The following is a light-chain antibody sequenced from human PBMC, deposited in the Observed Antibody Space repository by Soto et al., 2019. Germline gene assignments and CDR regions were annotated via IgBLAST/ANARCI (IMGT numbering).Light chain of an antibody. Sequence: VMTQAPATLSVSPGERATLSFRASQTINNNVALYQLKDGHVHRLLSYGASTRAADIPARFSGGGSGTEFTLTISSLQSEDFAEYHCQQYNNWPPNTFGQGTKVDI. CDR2: GAS. J-gene: IGKJ2*01. CDR3: QQYNNWPPNT. V-gene: IGKV3-15*01. CDR1: QTINNN.